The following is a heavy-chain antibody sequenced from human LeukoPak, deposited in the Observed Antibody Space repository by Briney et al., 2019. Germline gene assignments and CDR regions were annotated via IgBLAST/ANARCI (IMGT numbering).Heavy chain of an antibody. J-gene: IGHJ4*02. CDR2: ISAYSGYT. Sequence: ASVKVSCKASGYTFTNYGITWVRQAPGQGLEWMGWISAYSGYTNYARKLQGRVTMTTDASTSTAYMELRSLRSDDTAVYYCARDLGRWGVMVDYWGQGTLVTVSS. CDR1: GYTFTNYG. CDR3: ARDLGRWGVMVDY. D-gene: IGHD3-16*01. V-gene: IGHV1-18*01.